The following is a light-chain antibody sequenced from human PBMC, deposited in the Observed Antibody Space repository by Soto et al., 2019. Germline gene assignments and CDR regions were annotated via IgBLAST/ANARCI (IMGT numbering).Light chain of an antibody. CDR3: TSYAGSNIWV. Sequence: QSALTQPPSASGSHGQSVTISCTGTSSDVGAYNYVSWYQQYPGKAPKLMIYEVNKRPSGVPDRFSGSKSGKTASLTVSGLQPEDEAHYHCTSYAGSNIWVFGGGTQLTVL. V-gene: IGLV2-8*01. CDR2: EVN. CDR1: SSDVGAYNY. J-gene: IGLJ3*02.